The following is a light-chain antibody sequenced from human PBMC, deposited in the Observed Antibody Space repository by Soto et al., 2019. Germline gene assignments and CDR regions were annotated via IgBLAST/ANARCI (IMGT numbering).Light chain of an antibody. CDR1: SSDIGSYDL. V-gene: IGLV2-23*02. CDR3: CLFGRSGAI. Sequence: QSALTQPASVSGSPGQSITISCNGTSSDIGSYDLLSWYQQHPGKAPKLMIYEVTKRPSGVYNHFLGSKSGNTASLTISGLQAEDEADYYCCLFGRSGAIFGGGTQLTVL. J-gene: IGLJ7*01. CDR2: EVT.